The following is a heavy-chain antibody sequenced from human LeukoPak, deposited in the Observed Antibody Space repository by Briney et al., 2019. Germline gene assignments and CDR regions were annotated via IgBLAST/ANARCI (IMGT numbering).Heavy chain of an antibody. J-gene: IGHJ4*02. V-gene: IGHV1-24*01. Sequence: ASVKVSCKASGYTFTSYDINWVRQAPGKGLEWMGGFDPEDGETIYAQKFQGRVTMTEDTSTDTAYMELSSLRSEDTAVYYCATDSGSYPYWGQGTLVTVSS. D-gene: IGHD1-26*01. CDR3: ATDSGSYPY. CDR1: GYTFTSYD. CDR2: FDPEDGET.